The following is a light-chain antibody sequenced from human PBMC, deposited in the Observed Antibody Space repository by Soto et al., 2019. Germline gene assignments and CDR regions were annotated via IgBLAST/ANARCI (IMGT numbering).Light chain of an antibody. Sequence: EIVLTQSPGTLSLSTGERATLSCRASQTMRSSHLAWYQQKPGQAPRLLIHGASTRAPGFPARFSGSGSGTDFTLTISSLQPEDFATYYCQQSYSSPPTFGQGTKVDIK. V-gene: IGKV3-20*01. CDR3: QQSYSSPPT. CDR1: QTMRSSH. CDR2: GAS. J-gene: IGKJ1*01.